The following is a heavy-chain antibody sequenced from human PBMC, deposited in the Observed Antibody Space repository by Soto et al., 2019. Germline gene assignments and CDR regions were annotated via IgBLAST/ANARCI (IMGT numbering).Heavy chain of an antibody. D-gene: IGHD6-13*01. CDR1: GFNFSSYG. Sequence: QVQLVESGGGVVQPGRSLRLSCAASGFNFSSYGMHWVRQAPGKGLEWVAVIWYDGSNKYYADSVKGRFTISRDNSKNTLYLQMNSLRAEDTAVYYCARVAAAAGTLRNYYYYMDVWGKGTTVTVSS. CDR2: IWYDGSNK. CDR3: ARVAAAAGTLRNYYYYMDV. J-gene: IGHJ6*03. V-gene: IGHV3-33*01.